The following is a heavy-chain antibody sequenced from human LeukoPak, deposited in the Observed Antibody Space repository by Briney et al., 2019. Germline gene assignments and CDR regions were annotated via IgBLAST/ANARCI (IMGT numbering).Heavy chain of an antibody. D-gene: IGHD3-10*01. CDR1: GYTFTSYD. CDR3: ARLPTLFKYYYGSGSYYSSSWFDP. J-gene: IGHJ5*02. V-gene: IGHV1-8*01. CDR2: MNPNSGNT. Sequence: ASVKVSCKASGYTFTSYDINWVRQATGQGLEWMGWMNPNSGNTGYAQKFQGRVTMTRNTSISTAYMELSSLRSEDTAVYYCARLPTLFKYYYGSGSYYSSSWFDPWGQGTLVTVSS.